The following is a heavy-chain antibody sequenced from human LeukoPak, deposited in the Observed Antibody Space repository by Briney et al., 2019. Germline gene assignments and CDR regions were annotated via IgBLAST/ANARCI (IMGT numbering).Heavy chain of an antibody. Sequence: GGSLRLSCAVSGFTFSGFWMSWSRQAPGKGLEWVASINSDGSEGYYADVVKGRFTISRDNAKNSLYLQINSLRAEDTAVYYCARSSNSSSSSVWGQGTMVTVSS. CDR2: INSDGSEG. J-gene: IGHJ3*01. D-gene: IGHD6-6*01. CDR3: ARSSNSSSSSV. V-gene: IGHV3-7*03. CDR1: GFTFSGFW.